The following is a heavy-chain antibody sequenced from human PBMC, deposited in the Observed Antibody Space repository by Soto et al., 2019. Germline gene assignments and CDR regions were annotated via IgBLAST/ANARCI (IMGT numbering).Heavy chain of an antibody. CDR2: IYSGGST. J-gene: IGHJ4*02. CDR3: HGYGY. CDR1: GSSVTANY. D-gene: IGHD5-12*01. V-gene: IGHV3-53*01. Sequence: PGGSLRLSCEVSGSSVTANYMSWVRQAPGKGLEWVSVIYSGGSTYYIDSVRGRFSISRDISKNTLYPQMNNLRAEDTAVYYCHGYGYWGQGTLVTVSS.